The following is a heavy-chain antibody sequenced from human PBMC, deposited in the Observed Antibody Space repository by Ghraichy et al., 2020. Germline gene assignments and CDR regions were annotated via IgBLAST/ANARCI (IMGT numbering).Heavy chain of an antibody. V-gene: IGHV1-18*01. CDR1: GYTFTSDG. CDR3: AREPLGVRFWGPEY. J-gene: IGHJ4*02. Sequence: ASVKVSCKASGYTFTSDGFSWVRQAPGQGLEWMGLISADDGNTNYPQSFQGRITMTTDTSTNTAYMELRSLKSDDTVVYYCAREPLGVRFWGPEYWGQGTLVTVSS. D-gene: IGHD3-16*01. CDR2: ISADDGNT.